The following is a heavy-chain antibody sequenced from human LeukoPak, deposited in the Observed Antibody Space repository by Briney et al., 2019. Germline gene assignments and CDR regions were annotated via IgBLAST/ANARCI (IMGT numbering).Heavy chain of an antibody. CDR3: ARGIVVVPAAIRVARYYYYYMDV. CDR1: GYTFTSYN. Sequence: GASVKVSCKASGYTFTSYNINWVRQATGQGLEWMGWMNPNSGNTGYAQKFQGRVTMTRNTSISTAYMELSSLRSEDTAVYYCARGIVVVPAAIRVARYYYYYMDVWGKGTTVTISS. V-gene: IGHV1-8*01. CDR2: MNPNSGNT. D-gene: IGHD2-2*02. J-gene: IGHJ6*03.